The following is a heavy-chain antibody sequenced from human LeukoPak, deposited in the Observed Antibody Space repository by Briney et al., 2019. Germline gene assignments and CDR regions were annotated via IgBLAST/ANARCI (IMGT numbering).Heavy chain of an antibody. D-gene: IGHD2-15*01. Sequence: SETLSLTCTVSGGSISSGGSYWSWIRQHPGTGLEWLGYIYYSGSTYYNPSLKSRVTISVDTSKNQFSLKLSSVTAADTAVYYCASLTSGYCSGGSCRSYWGQGTLVTVSS. V-gene: IGHV4-31*03. CDR3: ASLTSGYCSGGSCRSY. CDR1: GGSISSGGSY. CDR2: IYYSGST. J-gene: IGHJ4*02.